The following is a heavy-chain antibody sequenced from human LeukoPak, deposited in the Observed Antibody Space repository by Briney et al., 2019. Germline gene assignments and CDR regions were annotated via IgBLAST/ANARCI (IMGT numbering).Heavy chain of an antibody. CDR2: IYHSGST. Sequence: PSETLSLTCAVSGGSISSCGYSWSWIRQPPGKGLEWIGYIYHSGSTYYNPSLKSRVTISVDRSKNQFSLKLSSVTAADTAVYYCARKWVGATDDAFDIWGQGTMVTVSS. D-gene: IGHD1-26*01. V-gene: IGHV4-30-2*01. J-gene: IGHJ3*02. CDR1: GGSISSCGYS. CDR3: ARKWVGATDDAFDI.